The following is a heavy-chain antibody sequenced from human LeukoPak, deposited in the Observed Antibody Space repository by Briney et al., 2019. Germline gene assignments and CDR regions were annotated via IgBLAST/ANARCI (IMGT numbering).Heavy chain of an antibody. D-gene: IGHD3-22*01. V-gene: IGHV1-18*01. CDR1: GYTFTSYG. CDR2: ISAYNGNT. CDR3: ARVRYYDSSGYYYYFDY. Sequence: ASVKVSCKASGYTFTSYGISWVRQAPGQGLEWMGWISAYNGNTNYAQKLQGGVTMTTDTSTSTAYMELRSLRSDDTAVYYCARVRYYDSSGYYYYFDYWGQGTLVTVSS. J-gene: IGHJ4*02.